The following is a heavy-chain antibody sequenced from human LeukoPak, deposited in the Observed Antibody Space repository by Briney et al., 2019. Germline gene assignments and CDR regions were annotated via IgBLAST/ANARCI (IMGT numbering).Heavy chain of an antibody. CDR1: NYAIGSGYY. D-gene: IGHD3-16*02. Sequence: SETLSLTCTVSNYAIGSGYYWGWVRQPPGKGLEWIGSTYYTGTSDYNPSLKSRVSMSMDTSKNQFYLKVTSVTAADTAVYYCANSYDSLWGSDRADAFHIWGQGTMVTVSS. CDR2: TYYTGTS. V-gene: IGHV4-38-2*02. J-gene: IGHJ3*02. CDR3: ANSYDSLWGSDRADAFHI.